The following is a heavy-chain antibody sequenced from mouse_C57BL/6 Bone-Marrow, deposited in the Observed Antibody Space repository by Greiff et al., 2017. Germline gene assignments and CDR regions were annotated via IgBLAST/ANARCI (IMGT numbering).Heavy chain of an antibody. CDR2: IDPSDSYP. V-gene: IGHV1-69*01. CDR3: ARDYGSSYNWYFDV. J-gene: IGHJ1*03. CDR1: GYTFTSYW. D-gene: IGHD1-1*01. Sequence: QVQLQQPGAELVMPGASVKLSCKASGYTFTSYWMHWVKQRPGQGLEWIGEIDPSDSYPNYNQKFKGKSTLTVDKSSSTAYMQLSSLTSEDSAVYYCARDYGSSYNWYFDVWGTGTTVTVSS.